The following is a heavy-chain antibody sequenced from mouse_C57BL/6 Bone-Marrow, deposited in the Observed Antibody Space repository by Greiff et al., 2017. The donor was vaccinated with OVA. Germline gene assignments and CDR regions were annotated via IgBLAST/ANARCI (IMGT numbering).Heavy chain of an antibody. V-gene: IGHV1-81*01. CDR3: ARRGGAMDY. CDR1: GYTFTSSG. J-gene: IGHJ4*01. Sequence: VKLQESGAELARPGASVKLSCKASGYTFTSSGISWVKQRTGQGLEWIGEIYPRSGNTYYNEKFKGKATLTADKSSSTAYMELRSLTSEDSAVYFCARRGGAMDYWGQGTSVTVSS. CDR2: IYPRSGNT.